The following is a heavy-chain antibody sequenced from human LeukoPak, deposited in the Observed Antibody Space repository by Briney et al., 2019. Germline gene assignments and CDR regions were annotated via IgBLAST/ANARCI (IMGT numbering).Heavy chain of an antibody. CDR3: ARGDIVVVPAAITYGQFDY. J-gene: IGHJ4*02. Sequence: GGSLRLSCAASGFTFSSYWMHWVRQAPGKGLVWVSRINSDGSSTSYADSVKGRFTISRDNAKNTLYLQMNSLRAEDTAVYYCARGDIVVVPAAITYGQFDYWGQGTLVTVSS. D-gene: IGHD2-2*02. V-gene: IGHV3-74*01. CDR1: GFTFSSYW. CDR2: INSDGSST.